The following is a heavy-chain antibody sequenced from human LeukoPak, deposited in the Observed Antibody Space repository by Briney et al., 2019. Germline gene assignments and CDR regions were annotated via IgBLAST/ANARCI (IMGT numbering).Heavy chain of an antibody. CDR1: GFIFSSYN. D-gene: IGHD3-10*01. V-gene: IGHV3-21*01. CDR3: ARAYYGSGRSLDY. CDR2: ITGSSSNI. J-gene: IGHJ4*02. Sequence: PGGSLRLSCAASGFIFSSYNMNWVRQAPGRGLEWVSFITGSSSNIYYTDSVEGRFTVSRDNAKNSLYLQMNSLRAEDTAVYYCARAYYGSGRSLDYWGQGTVVTVSS.